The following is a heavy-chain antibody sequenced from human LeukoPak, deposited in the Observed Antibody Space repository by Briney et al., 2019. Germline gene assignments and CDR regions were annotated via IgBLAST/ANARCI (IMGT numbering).Heavy chain of an antibody. J-gene: IGHJ6*02. V-gene: IGHV4-31*03. CDR2: IYYSGST. D-gene: IGHD3-3*01. Sequence: SQTLSLTCTVSGGSISSGGYYWSWLRQHPGTGLEWIGYIYYSGSTYYNPSLKSRVTISVDTSKNQFSLKLSSVTAADTAVYYCARDQTNYDFWSGFGNHYYYYGMDVWGQGTTVTVSS. CDR3: ARDQTNYDFWSGFGNHYYYYGMDV. CDR1: GGSISSGGYY.